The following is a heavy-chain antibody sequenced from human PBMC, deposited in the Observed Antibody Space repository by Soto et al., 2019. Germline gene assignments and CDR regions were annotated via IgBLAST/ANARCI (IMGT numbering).Heavy chain of an antibody. CDR3: PRDRGCSGGSCYLRDGMDV. D-gene: IGHD2-15*01. V-gene: IGHV1-18*04. J-gene: IGHJ6*02. CDR2: ISPYNGNK. Sequence: ASVKVSGKASGYTFTSYGISWVRQAPGQGLECMGSISPYNGNKNYAQKLQGRVTMTTDTSTSTAYNEQRRLTTAYTSVYYCPRDRGCSGGSCYLRDGMDVWGQGTTVTVSS. CDR1: GYTFTSYG.